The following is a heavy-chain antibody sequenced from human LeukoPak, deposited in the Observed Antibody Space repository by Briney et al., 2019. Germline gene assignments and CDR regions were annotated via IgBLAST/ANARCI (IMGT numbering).Heavy chain of an antibody. CDR3: AREPRNYYDSSGYYEDTFDI. CDR1: GFTVSSNY. D-gene: IGHD3-22*01. J-gene: IGHJ3*02. CDR2: IYSGGST. V-gene: IGHV3-66*02. Sequence: GGSLRLSCAASGFTVSSNYMSWVRQAPGKGLEWVSVIYSGGSTYYADSVKGRFTISRDNSKNTLYLKMNSLRAEDTAVYYCAREPRNYYDSSGYYEDTFDIWGQGTMVTVSS.